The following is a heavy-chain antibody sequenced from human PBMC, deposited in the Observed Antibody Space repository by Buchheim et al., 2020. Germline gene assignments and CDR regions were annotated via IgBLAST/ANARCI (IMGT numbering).Heavy chain of an antibody. CDR3: TREVGAATQPV. CDR2: IIPILGIA. Sequence: QVQLVQSGAEVKKPGASVKVSCKASGDTFSSYAINWVRQAPGQGLEWMGRIIPILGIANYAQKFQGRVTITADTSTSTAYMELSSLRYEDTAVYYCTREVGAATQPVWGQGT. D-gene: IGHD2-15*01. CDR1: GDTFSSYA. V-gene: IGHV1-69*04. J-gene: IGHJ4*02.